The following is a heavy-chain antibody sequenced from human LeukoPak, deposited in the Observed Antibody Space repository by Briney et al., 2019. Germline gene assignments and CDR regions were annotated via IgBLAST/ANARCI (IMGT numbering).Heavy chain of an antibody. Sequence: SQTLSLTCAISGDSVSSNSAAWYWIRQSPSRGLEWLGRTYYRSKWYTDYAVSVKSRITINPDTSKNQFSLQLNSVTPEGTAVYFCARGDQAFDYWGQGTLVTVSS. CDR3: ARGDQAFDY. V-gene: IGHV6-1*01. D-gene: IGHD2-2*01. J-gene: IGHJ4*02. CDR2: TYYRSKWYT. CDR1: GDSVSSNSAA.